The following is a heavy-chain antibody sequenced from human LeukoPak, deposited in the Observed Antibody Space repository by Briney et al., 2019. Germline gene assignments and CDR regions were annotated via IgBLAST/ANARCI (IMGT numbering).Heavy chain of an antibody. CDR1: GFTFSDYY. Sequence: GGSLRLSCTVSGFTFSDYYMSWVRQAPGKGLEWVSYISSSGSMLHYADSVEGRFTISRDNAKNSLYLQMSSLRVEDTAVYYCAGGNTIFPDYYYYYMDVWGKGTTVTVSS. CDR3: AGGNTIFPDYYYYYMDV. J-gene: IGHJ6*03. V-gene: IGHV3-11*04. D-gene: IGHD3-3*01. CDR2: ISSSGSML.